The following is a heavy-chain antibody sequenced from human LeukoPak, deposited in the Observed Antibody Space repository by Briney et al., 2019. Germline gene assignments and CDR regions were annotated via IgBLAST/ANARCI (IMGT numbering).Heavy chain of an antibody. J-gene: IGHJ4*02. V-gene: IGHV3-15*01. CDR1: GFTFSNAW. D-gene: IGHD3-3*01. Sequence: GSLRLSCAASGFTFSNAWMSWVRQAPGKGLEWVGRIKSKTDGGTTDYAAPVKGRFTISRDDSKNTLYLQTNSLKTEDTAVYYCTTAVSYDFWSGSTYYFDYWGQGTLVTVSS. CDR2: IKSKTDGGTT. CDR3: TTAVSYDFWSGSTYYFDY.